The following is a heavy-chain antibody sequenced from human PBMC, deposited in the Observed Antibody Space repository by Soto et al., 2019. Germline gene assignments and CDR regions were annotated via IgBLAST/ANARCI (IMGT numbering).Heavy chain of an antibody. Sequence: ASVKVSCKASGYTFTSYYMHWVRQAPGQGLEWMGIISPSGGSTSYAQKFQGRVTMTRDTSTSTVYMELSSLRSEDTAVYYCERDWEAGSLNSYYYYGMDVWGQGTTVTVSS. D-gene: IGHD1-26*01. CDR1: GYTFTSYY. CDR3: ERDWEAGSLNSYYYYGMDV. J-gene: IGHJ6*02. V-gene: IGHV1-46*01. CDR2: ISPSGGST.